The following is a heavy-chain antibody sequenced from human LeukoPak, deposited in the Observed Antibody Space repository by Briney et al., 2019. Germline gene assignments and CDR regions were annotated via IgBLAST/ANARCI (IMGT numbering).Heavy chain of an antibody. V-gene: IGHV3-53*04. CDR1: GFTFSSYT. Sequence: GGSLRLSCAASGFTFSSYTMTWVRQPPGKGLEWVSVIYSGGSTYYADSVKGRFTISRHNSKNTLYLQMNSLRAEDTAVYYCARDLPRGDSSLKDDEGAFDIWGQGTMVTVSS. CDR3: ARDLPRGDSSLKDDEGAFDI. J-gene: IGHJ3*02. D-gene: IGHD3-22*01. CDR2: IYSGGST.